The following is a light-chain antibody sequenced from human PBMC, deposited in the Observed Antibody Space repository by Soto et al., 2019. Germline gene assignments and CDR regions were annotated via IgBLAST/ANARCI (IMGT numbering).Light chain of an antibody. CDR1: QSVSSN. Sequence: EIVMTQSPATLSVSPGERATSSCRASQSVSSNLAWYQQKPDQAPRLLIYGASTRATGIPARFSGSGSGTEFTLTISSLQSEDFAVYYCQQYNNWPLYSFGQGTKLEIK. J-gene: IGKJ2*01. CDR3: QQYNNWPLYS. CDR2: GAS. V-gene: IGKV3-15*01.